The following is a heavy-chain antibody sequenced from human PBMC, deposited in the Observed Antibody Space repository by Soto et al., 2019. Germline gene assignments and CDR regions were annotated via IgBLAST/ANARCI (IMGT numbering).Heavy chain of an antibody. CDR2: ISYDGSNK. CDR1: GFTFSSYG. J-gene: IGHJ4*02. D-gene: IGHD2-2*01. V-gene: IGHV3-30*18. Sequence: GGSLRLSCAASGFTFSSYGMHWVRQAPGKGLEWVAVISYDGSNKYYADSVKGRFTISRDNSKNTLYLQMNSLRAEDTAVYYCAKGVPPRFIVVVPADPRARPFDYWGQGTLVTVSS. CDR3: AKGVPPRFIVVVPADPRARPFDY.